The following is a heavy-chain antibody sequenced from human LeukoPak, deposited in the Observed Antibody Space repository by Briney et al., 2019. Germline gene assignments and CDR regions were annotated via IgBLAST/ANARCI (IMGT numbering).Heavy chain of an antibody. CDR2: ISAYNGNT. CDR1: GYTFTSYG. CDR3: ARDAFYYYGSGSYDPRFDY. J-gene: IGHJ4*02. V-gene: IGHV1-18*04. Sequence: GASVKVSCKASGYTFTSYGISWVRQAPGQGLEWMGWISAYNGNTNYAQKLQGRVTMTTDTSTSTAYMELRSLSSDDTAVYYCARDAFYYYGSGSYDPRFDYWGQGTLVTVSS. D-gene: IGHD3-10*01.